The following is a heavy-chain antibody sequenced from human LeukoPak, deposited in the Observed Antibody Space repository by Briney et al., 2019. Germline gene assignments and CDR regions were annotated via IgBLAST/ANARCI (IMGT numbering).Heavy chain of an antibody. CDR3: ARGYYYGLDV. CDR1: GFVFSSYA. CDR2: ISYDGTNE. J-gene: IGHJ6*02. V-gene: IGHV3-30*04. Sequence: GGSLRLSCAASGFVFSSYAMHWVRQAPGKGLEWVAVISYDGTNEYYADSVKGRFTISRDNAKNSVFLQMNSLRAEDTAVYYCARGYYYGLDVWGQGTTVTVSS.